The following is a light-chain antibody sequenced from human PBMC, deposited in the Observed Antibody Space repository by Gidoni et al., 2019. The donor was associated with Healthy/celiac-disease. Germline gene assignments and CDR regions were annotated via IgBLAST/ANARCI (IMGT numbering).Light chain of an antibody. CDR3: QQYNNWPRT. CDR2: GAS. J-gene: IGKJ2*01. CDR1: QSVNSN. V-gene: IGKV3-15*01. Sequence: EIVMTQSPATLSVSPGERATLSCRASQSVNSNLAWYQQKPGQAPRLLIYGASTRATGIPARFSGSGSGTEFTLTISILQSEDFAVYYCQQYNNWPRTFGQGTKLEIK.